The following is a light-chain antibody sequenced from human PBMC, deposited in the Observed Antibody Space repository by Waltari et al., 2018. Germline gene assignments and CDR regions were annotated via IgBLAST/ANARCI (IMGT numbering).Light chain of an antibody. CDR2: GAF. Sequence: VLTQSPGTLSLSPGEPATLSCRARERVGNNFLDWYHQKSGPTPRLLIYGAFIRATGIPDRFSGSGSGTDFILIISRLEPEDSGVYFGQQYSSSVMYTFGQGTNLEI. CDR1: ERVGNNF. V-gene: IGKV3-20*01. J-gene: IGKJ2*01. CDR3: QQYSSSVMYT.